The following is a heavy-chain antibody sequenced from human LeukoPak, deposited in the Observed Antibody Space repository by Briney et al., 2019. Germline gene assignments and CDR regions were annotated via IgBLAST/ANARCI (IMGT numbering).Heavy chain of an antibody. V-gene: IGHV4-59*01. Sequence: PSETLSLTCTVSGVSISSYYWSWIRHPPREGLEYIGYIYYSGNTNYNPSLKSRVTISVDTSYNQFSLKLSSVTAADTAVYYCARGTSSLDYWGQGTLVTVSS. CDR1: GVSISSYY. CDR3: ARGTSSLDY. J-gene: IGHJ4*02. CDR2: IYYSGNT.